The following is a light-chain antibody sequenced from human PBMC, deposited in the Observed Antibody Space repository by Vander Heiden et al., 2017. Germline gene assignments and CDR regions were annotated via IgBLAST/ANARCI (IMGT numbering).Light chain of an antibody. CDR2: GNS. CDR3: QSYDSSLSGSYV. J-gene: IGLJ1*01. V-gene: IGLV1-40*01. CDR1: SSNIGAGYD. Sequence: QSVLTQPPSVSGAPGQRLTIPRTGSSSNIGAGYDVHWYQQLPGTAPKLLIYGNSNRPSGVPDRFSGSKSGTSASLAITGLQAEDEADYYCQSYDSSLSGSYVFGTGTKVTVL.